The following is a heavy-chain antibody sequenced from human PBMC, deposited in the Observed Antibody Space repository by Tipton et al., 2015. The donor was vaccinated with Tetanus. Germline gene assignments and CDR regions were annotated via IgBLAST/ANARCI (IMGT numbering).Heavy chain of an antibody. CDR2: IIPIFGTA. Sequence: QLVQSGAEVKKPGSSVKVSCKASGGTFSSYAISWVRQAPGQGLEWMGVIIPIFGTANYAQKFQGRVTITAGESTSTAYMGLSSLRSEDTAVYYCAGSGRLELRWFDPWGQGTLVTVSS. V-gene: IGHV1-69*01. CDR1: GGTFSSYA. D-gene: IGHD1-7*01. CDR3: AGSGRLELRWFDP. J-gene: IGHJ5*02.